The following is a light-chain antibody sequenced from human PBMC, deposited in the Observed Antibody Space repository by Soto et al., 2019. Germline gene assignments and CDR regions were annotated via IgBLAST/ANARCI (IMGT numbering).Light chain of an antibody. Sequence: QSALTQPASVSGSPGQSITISCTGTSSDVGGYNHVSWYQQHPGKVPKLMIYDVSNRPSGVSNRFSGSKSSNTASLTISGLQAEDEADYYCSSYTSSSTVIFGGGTKLTVL. V-gene: IGLV2-14*01. J-gene: IGLJ2*01. CDR3: SSYTSSSTVI. CDR1: SSDVGGYNH. CDR2: DVS.